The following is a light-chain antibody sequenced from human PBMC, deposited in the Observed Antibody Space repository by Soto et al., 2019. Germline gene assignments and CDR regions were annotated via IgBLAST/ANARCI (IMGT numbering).Light chain of an antibody. CDR1: QSINKW. CDR3: QHASSFPLT. Sequence: IQMTQPPSTLSGFVGDIVTITRRASQSINKWLAWYQQKPGKAPKILIYDASSLESGVPSRFSGSGSGTDFTLTISSLQPEDFATYYCQHASSFPLTVGGGTKVDNK. J-gene: IGKJ4*01. CDR2: DAS. V-gene: IGKV1-5*01.